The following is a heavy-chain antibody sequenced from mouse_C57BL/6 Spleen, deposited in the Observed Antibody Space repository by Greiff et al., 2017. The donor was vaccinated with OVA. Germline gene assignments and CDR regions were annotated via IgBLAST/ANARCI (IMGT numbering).Heavy chain of an antibody. V-gene: IGHV5-15*01. CDR3: ARPYYGSSYPFAY. D-gene: IGHD1-1*01. CDR1: GFTFSDYG. J-gene: IGHJ3*01. Sequence: EVHLVESGGGLVQPGGSLKLSCAASGFTFSDYGMAWVRQAPRKGPEWVAFISNLAYSIYYADTVTGRFTISRENAKNTLYLEMSSLRSEDTAMYYCARPYYGSSYPFAYWGQGTLVTVSA. CDR2: ISNLAYSI.